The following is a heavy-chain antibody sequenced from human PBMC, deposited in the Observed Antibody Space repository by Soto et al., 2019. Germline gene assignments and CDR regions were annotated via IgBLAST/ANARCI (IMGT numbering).Heavy chain of an antibody. J-gene: IGHJ4*02. V-gene: IGHV4-4*02. D-gene: IGHD3-22*01. CDR2: IPFGGTV. CDR1: GGSVGTNNR. CDR3: ARAFLLDSSGYYYFDS. Sequence: SETLSLPCAVSGGSVGTNNRGGGVRQPPGQGLGGVGGIPFGGTVNLNPPRESRLAMSMDTAKNQLSLRLRSVTAANTAVYYWARAFLLDSSGYYYFDSWGQGPPVTVSS.